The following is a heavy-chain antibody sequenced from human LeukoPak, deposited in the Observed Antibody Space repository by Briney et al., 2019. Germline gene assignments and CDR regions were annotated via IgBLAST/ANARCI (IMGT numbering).Heavy chain of an antibody. CDR3: ARGDIVVVPTAVDSWDY. V-gene: IGHV3-53*01. CDR1: GFTVSSNY. D-gene: IGHD2-2*01. CDR2: IHSGGNT. Sequence: GGSLRLSCAASGFTVSSNYMSWVRQAPGKGLEWVSVIHSGGNTFYADSVKGRFTISRDNSKNTLYLQMNSLRAEDTAVYYCARGDIVVVPTAVDSWDYWGQGTLVTVSS. J-gene: IGHJ4*02.